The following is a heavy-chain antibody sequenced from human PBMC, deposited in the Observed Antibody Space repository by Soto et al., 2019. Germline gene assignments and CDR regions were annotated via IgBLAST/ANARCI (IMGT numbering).Heavy chain of an antibody. D-gene: IGHD5-12*01. J-gene: IGHJ5*02. V-gene: IGHV4-31*03. Sequence: SETLSLTCPVSGGSISSGGYYWSWIRQHPGKGLEWIGYIYYSGSTYYNPSLKSRVTISVDTSKNQFSLKLSSVTAADTAVYYCARVYSGYDFGREPGPWGQGTLVTVSS. CDR2: IYYSGST. CDR1: GGSISSGGYY. CDR3: ARVYSGYDFGREPGP.